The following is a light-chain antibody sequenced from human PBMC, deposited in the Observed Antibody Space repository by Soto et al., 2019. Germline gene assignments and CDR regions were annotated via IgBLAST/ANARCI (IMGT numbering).Light chain of an antibody. CDR1: QSVSSSY. J-gene: IGKJ2*01. Sequence: EIVLAQSPGTLSLSPGERAALSCRSSQSVSSSYLAWFQQIPGQAPRLLIYGASSRATGIPDRFSGSGSGTDFTLTISRLEPEDFAVYYCQYSSNWPPYTFGQGTKVDTK. CDR2: GAS. CDR3: QYSSNWPPYT. V-gene: IGKV3D-20*02.